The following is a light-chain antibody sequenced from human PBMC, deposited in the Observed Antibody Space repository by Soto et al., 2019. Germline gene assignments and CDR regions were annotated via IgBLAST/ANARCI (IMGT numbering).Light chain of an antibody. CDR2: GAS. CDR3: QQYDSSPYS. V-gene: IGKV3-20*01. CDR1: QSIGSSF. J-gene: IGKJ2*01. Sequence: EIVLTQSPGTLSLSPGEGAALSCRASQSIGSSFLAWYQQKPGQAPRLLIYGASSRATGIPARFSGSGSGTDFTLTISILEPEEVAVYYCQQYDSSPYSVGEGPELEIK.